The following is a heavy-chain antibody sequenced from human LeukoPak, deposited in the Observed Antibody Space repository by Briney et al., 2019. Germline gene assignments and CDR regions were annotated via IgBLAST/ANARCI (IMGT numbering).Heavy chain of an antibody. J-gene: IGHJ4*02. Sequence: PSETLSLTCAVYGGSFSGYYWSWIRQPPGKGLEWIGEINHSGSTNYNPSLKSRVTISVDTSKNQFSLKLSSVTAADTAVYYCARRDYDILTGYLEFDYGGQGTLVSVSS. CDR2: INHSGST. D-gene: IGHD3-9*01. CDR3: ARRDYDILTGYLEFDY. CDR1: GGSFSGYY. V-gene: IGHV4-34*01.